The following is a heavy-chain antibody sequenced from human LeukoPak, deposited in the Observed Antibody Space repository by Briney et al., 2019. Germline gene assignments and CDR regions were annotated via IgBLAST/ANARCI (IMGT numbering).Heavy chain of an antibody. CDR3: ARDYDFWSGYYWDY. V-gene: IGHV1-2*06. CDR2: INPNSGGT. D-gene: IGHD3-3*01. Sequence: GASVKVSCKASGYTFTGYYMHWVRQAPGQGLEWMGRINPNSGGTNYAQKFQGRVTMTRDTSISTAYTELSRLRSDDTAVYYCARDYDFWSGYYWDYWGQGTLVTVSS. CDR1: GYTFTGYY. J-gene: IGHJ4*02.